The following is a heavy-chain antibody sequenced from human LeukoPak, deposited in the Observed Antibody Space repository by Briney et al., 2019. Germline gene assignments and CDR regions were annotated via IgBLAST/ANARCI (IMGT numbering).Heavy chain of an antibody. V-gene: IGHV4-34*01. D-gene: IGHD6-19*01. Sequence: SETLPLTCAVYGGSFSGYYWSWIRQPPGKGLEWIGEINHSGSTNYNPSLKSRVTISVDTSKNQFSLKLSSVTAADTAVYYCARRTAVAGVSWFDPWGQGTLVTVSS. CDR3: ARRTAVAGVSWFDP. CDR2: INHSGST. J-gene: IGHJ5*02. CDR1: GGSFSGYY.